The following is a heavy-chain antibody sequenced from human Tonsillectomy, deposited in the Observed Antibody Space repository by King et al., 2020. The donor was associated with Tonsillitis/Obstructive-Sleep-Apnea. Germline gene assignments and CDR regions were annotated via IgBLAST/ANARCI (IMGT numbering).Heavy chain of an antibody. V-gene: IGHV1-2*02. CDR2: INPNSGGT. CDR1: GYTFTGYY. J-gene: IGHJ5*02. D-gene: IGHD3-16*01. CDR3: ARARLRSTLNWFDP. Sequence: QVQLVESGAEVKKPGASVKVSCKASGYTFTGYYMHWVRQAPGQGLEWMGGINPNSGGTNYAQKFQGRVTMTRDTSISTAYMELSRLRSDDTAVYYCARARLRSTLNWFDPWGQGTLVTVSS.